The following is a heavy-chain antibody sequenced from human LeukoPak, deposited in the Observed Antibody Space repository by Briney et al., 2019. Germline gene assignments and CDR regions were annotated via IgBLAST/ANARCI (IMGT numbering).Heavy chain of an antibody. CDR1: GFTVSGNY. Sequence: GGSLRLSCAASGFTVSGNYMNWVRQAPGKGLEWVSVIYSGGTTYYAVSVKGRFTISRDNSKNTLYLQLNSLRVEDTAVYYCVRGALGAAGRLDYWGQGTLVTVSS. CDR2: IYSGGTT. J-gene: IGHJ4*02. D-gene: IGHD6-13*01. CDR3: VRGALGAAGRLDY. V-gene: IGHV3-66*01.